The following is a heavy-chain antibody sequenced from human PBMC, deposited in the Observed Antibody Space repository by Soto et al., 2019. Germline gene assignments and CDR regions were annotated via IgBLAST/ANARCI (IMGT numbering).Heavy chain of an antibody. CDR1: GFTLSNYW. Sequence: EVQLVESGGGLVQPGGSLRLSCVAYGFTLSNYWMHWVRQVPGRGLEWVANIKPDGSVKHYVDSVKGRFTISRDNAKNSMFLQMDSLTAEDTAMYHCARVIWGEEGYWGLGTLVTVSS. CDR3: ARVIWGEEGY. V-gene: IGHV3-7*05. CDR2: IKPDGSVK. D-gene: IGHD3-16*01. J-gene: IGHJ4*02.